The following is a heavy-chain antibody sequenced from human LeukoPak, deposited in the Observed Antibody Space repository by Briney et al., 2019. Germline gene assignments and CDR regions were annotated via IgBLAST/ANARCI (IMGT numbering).Heavy chain of an antibody. J-gene: IGHJ4*02. CDR1: GFTFSSYS. CDR2: ISSSSSTI. D-gene: IGHD2-21*02. V-gene: IGHV3-48*02. CDR3: ARSFCGGDCYPTPH. Sequence: PGGSLRLSCEASGFTFSSYSMNWVRQAPGKGLEWVSYISSSSSTIYYVDSVKGRFTISRDNAKNSLYLQVNSLRDEDTAVYYCARSFCGGDCYPTPHWGQGTLVTVSS.